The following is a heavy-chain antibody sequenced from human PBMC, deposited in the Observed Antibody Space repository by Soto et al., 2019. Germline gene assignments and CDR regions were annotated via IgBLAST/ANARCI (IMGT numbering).Heavy chain of an antibody. D-gene: IGHD2-21*02. V-gene: IGHV3-23*01. CDR1: GFTFTTYA. CDR2: ITDNGGSR. Sequence: EVQLLESGGGFLQPGGSLRLSCAASGFTFTTYAMSWVRQAPGKGLEWVSTITDNGGSRHYADSVKGRFTISRDNSRSTVYLQMNSLRAEDTAVYYCAKVVSVTAVLHAFDVWGQGTMVTVST. J-gene: IGHJ3*01. CDR3: AKVVSVTAVLHAFDV.